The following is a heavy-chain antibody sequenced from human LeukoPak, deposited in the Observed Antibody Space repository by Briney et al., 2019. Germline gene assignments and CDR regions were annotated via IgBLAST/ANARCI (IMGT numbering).Heavy chain of an antibody. CDR3: ARDRGRYSSSSGPNY. D-gene: IGHD6-6*01. CDR2: IWYDGSNK. Sequence: PGGSLRLSCAASGFTFSSYGMHWVRQAPGKGLEWVAVIWYDGSNKYYADSVKGRFTISRDNSKNTLYLQMNSLRAEDTAVYYCARDRGRYSSSSGPNYWGQGTLVTVSS. V-gene: IGHV3-33*01. CDR1: GFTFSSYG. J-gene: IGHJ4*02.